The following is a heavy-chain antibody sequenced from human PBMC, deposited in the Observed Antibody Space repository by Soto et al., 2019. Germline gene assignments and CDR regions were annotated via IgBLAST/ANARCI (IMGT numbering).Heavy chain of an antibody. CDR1: GGTFSSYA. CDR2: ISPIFGTA. CDR3: ARVPGGAVAGDPDAFAS. J-gene: IGHJ3*02. Sequence: QVQLVQSGAEVKKPGSSVKVSCKASGGTFSSYAISWVRQAPGQGLEWMGGISPIFGTANYAQKFQGRVTITTDESTSTGYMELSSLRTEGTAVYYCARVPGGAVAGDPDAFASWGRGTMVTVSS. V-gene: IGHV1-69*01. D-gene: IGHD6-19*01.